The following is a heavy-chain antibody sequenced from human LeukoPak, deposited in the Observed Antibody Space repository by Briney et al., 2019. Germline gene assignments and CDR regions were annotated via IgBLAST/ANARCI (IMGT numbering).Heavy chain of an antibody. V-gene: IGHV3-30-3*01. D-gene: IGHD3-22*01. Sequence: GRSLRLSCAASGFTFSSYAMHWVRQAPGKGLEWVAVISYDGSNKYYADSVKGRFTISRDNSKNTLYLQMNSLRAEDTAVYYCARGGRVVVRNYFDYWGQGTLVTVSS. CDR3: ARGGRVVVRNYFDY. CDR1: GFTFSSYA. CDR2: ISYDGSNK. J-gene: IGHJ4*02.